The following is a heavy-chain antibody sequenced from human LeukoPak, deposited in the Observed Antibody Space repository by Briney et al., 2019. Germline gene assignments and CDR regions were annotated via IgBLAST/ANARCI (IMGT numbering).Heavy chain of an antibody. V-gene: IGHV3-72*01. D-gene: IGHD2/OR15-2a*01. CDR2: ARNKAHGYTT. CDR3: VRAPYFDAVGTSFDACDT. Sequence: GGSLRLSCAASGFSFSDNHMDWVCQGPGKGLEWVCRARNKAHGYTTRYAVSVEGRFTISRDDSKNSVYLQMDSLKLEDTALCHCVRAPYFDAVGTSFDACDTWGEGTRVSV. J-gene: IGHJ3*02. CDR1: GFSFSDNH.